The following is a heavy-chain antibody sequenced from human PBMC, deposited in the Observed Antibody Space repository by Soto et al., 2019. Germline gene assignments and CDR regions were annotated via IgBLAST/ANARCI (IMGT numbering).Heavy chain of an antibody. D-gene: IGHD3-3*01. V-gene: IGHV4-31*03. CDR1: GGSISSGGYY. Sequence: SETLSLTCTVSGGSISSGGYYWSWIRQHPGKGPEWIGYIYYSGSTYYNPSLKSRVTISVDTSKNQFSLKLSSVTAADTAVYYCARDYYDFWSGPYYYYGMDVWGQGTTVTVSS. CDR2: IYYSGST. CDR3: ARDYYDFWSGPYYYYGMDV. J-gene: IGHJ6*02.